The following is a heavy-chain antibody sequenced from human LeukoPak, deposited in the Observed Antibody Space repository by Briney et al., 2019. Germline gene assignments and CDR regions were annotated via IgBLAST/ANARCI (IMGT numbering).Heavy chain of an antibody. CDR1: GCTFSSYA. CDR2: ISGSGDNT. D-gene: IGHD3-22*01. CDR3: AKGSYYDSSGSFYFDY. Sequence: GGSLRLSCAASGCTFSSYAMSWVRQAPGKGLEWVSGISGSGDNTYYADSVKGRFTISRDNSKNTLYVQVNSLGTEDTAAYYCAKGSYYDSSGSFYFDYWGQGTLVTVSS. J-gene: IGHJ4*02. V-gene: IGHV3-23*01.